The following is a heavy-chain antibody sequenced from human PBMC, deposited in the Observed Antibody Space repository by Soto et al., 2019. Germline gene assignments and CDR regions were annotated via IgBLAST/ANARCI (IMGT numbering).Heavy chain of an antibody. CDR2: TYYRSKWYN. V-gene: IGHV6-1*01. CDR3: ARESGYYDSSGYYLPFDY. J-gene: IGHJ4*02. Sequence: PSQTLSLTCAISGDSVSSNSAAWNWIRQSPSRGLEWLGRTYYRSKWYNDYAVSVKSRITINPDTSKNQFSLQLNSVTPEDTAVYYCARESGYYDSSGYYLPFDYWGQGTLVTAPQ. D-gene: IGHD3-22*01. CDR1: GDSVSSNSAA.